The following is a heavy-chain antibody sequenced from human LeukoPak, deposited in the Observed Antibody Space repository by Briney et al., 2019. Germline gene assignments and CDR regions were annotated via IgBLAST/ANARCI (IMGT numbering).Heavy chain of an antibody. CDR2: IYSGGST. CDR1: GFTVSSNY. V-gene: IGHV3-53*01. Sequence: PGGSLRLSCAASGFTVSSNYMSWVRQAPGKGLEWVSVIYSGGSTYYPGSVKGRFTISRENAKNSLYLQMNSLKAGDTAVYYCAIVGYEGMDVWGQGTTVTVSS. J-gene: IGHJ6*02. CDR3: AIVGYEGMDV. D-gene: IGHD5-12*01.